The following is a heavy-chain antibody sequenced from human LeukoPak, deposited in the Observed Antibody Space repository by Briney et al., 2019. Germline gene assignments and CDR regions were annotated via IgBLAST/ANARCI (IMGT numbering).Heavy chain of an antibody. D-gene: IGHD6-6*01. V-gene: IGHV4-34*01. J-gene: IGHJ4*02. CDR1: GGSFSGYY. Sequence: RTSETLSLTCAVYGGSFSGYYWSWIRQPPGKGLEWIGEINHSGSTNYNPSLKSRVTISVDTSKNQFSLKLSSVTAADTAVYYWARGLGRPEYSSSSIYFDYWGQGTLVTVSS. CDR3: ARGLGRPEYSSSSIYFDY. CDR2: INHSGST.